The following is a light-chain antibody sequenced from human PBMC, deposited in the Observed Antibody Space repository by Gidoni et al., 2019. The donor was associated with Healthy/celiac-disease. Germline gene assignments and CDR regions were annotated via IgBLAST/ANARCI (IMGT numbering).Light chain of an antibody. Sequence: QSALNQPASVSGSPGQSITISCTGTRIDVGSYNLVSWYQQHPGKAPKLMIYEGSKRPSGVSNRFSGSKSGNTASLTISGLQADDEADYYCCSYAGSSTLWVFGGGTKL. J-gene: IGLJ3*02. CDR1: RIDVGSYNL. CDR2: EGS. CDR3: CSYAGSSTLWV. V-gene: IGLV2-23*01.